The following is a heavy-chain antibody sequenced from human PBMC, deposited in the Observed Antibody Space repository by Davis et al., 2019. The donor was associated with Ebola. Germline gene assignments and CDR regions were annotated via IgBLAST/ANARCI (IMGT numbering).Heavy chain of an antibody. CDR2: ISYDGSHK. CDR1: GFTFTNYD. D-gene: IGHD1-7*01. Sequence: GGSLRLSCAASGFTFTNYDMHWARQAPGKGLEWVAVISYDGSHKFYADSVKDRFTVSRDDSKNTLYLEMNSLRLDDTALYYCAGNYAKSAFDMWGPGTMVTVSS. CDR3: AGNYAKSAFDM. J-gene: IGHJ3*02. V-gene: IGHV3-30*03.